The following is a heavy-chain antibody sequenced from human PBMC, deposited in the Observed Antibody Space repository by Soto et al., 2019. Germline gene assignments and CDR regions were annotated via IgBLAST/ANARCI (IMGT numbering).Heavy chain of an antibody. CDR1: GFTFSNYG. D-gene: IGHD3-22*01. CDR3: ARDRDYYDTSGYYYYFDH. CDR2: IWYNGINK. Sequence: GGSLRLSCAASGFTFSNYGMHWVRQAPGKGLEWMAVIWYNGINKYYVDSVKGRFTISRDNSKNTLYLQMNSLRAEDTAVCYCARDRDYYDTSGYYYYFDHWGRGTLVTVSS. V-gene: IGHV3-33*01. J-gene: IGHJ4*02.